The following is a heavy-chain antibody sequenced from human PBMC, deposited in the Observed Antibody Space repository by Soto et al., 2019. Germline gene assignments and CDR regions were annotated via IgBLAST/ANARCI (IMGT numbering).Heavy chain of an antibody. V-gene: IGHV3-11*06. D-gene: IGHD2-8*01. J-gene: IGHJ4*02. Sequence: PGGSLRLSCEGSGFTFSDYYMSWIRQAPGRGLEWISYSSNSGSFTRYSDSVKGRFSVSRNNTKNFLFLQMNSLRAEDTAVYYCARSGDNHIVLDYWGTGTPVTVSS. CDR1: GFTFSDYY. CDR2: SSNSGSFT. CDR3: ARSGDNHIVLDY.